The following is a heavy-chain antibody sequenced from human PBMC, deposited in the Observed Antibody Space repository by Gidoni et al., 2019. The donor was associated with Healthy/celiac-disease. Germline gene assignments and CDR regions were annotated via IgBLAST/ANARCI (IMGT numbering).Heavy chain of an antibody. CDR3: ARDQGGYDFYYYGMDV. V-gene: IGHV3-21*01. J-gene: IGHJ6*02. CDR2: ISSSSSYI. CDR1: GFTFSSYS. D-gene: IGHD5-12*01. Sequence: EVQLVESGGGLVNPGGSLRLSCAASGFTFSSYSRNWVRQAPGKGLAWVCSISSSSSYIYYADSVKGRFTISRDNAKNSLYLQMNSLRAEDTAVYYCARDQGGYDFYYYGMDVWGQGTTVTVSS.